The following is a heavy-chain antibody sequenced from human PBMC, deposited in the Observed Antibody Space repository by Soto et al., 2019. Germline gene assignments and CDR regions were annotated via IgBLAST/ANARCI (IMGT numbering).Heavy chain of an antibody. D-gene: IGHD3-22*01. CDR2: ISYDGSNK. CDR1: GFTFSNYG. Sequence: GGSLRLSCAASGFTFSNYGMHWVRQAPGKGLEWVAVISYDGSNKYYADSVKGRFTISRDNSKNTLYLQMNSLRAEDTAVYYCAKIGIPDYYDSSGYAYWGQGTLVTVSS. V-gene: IGHV3-30*18. CDR3: AKIGIPDYYDSSGYAY. J-gene: IGHJ4*02.